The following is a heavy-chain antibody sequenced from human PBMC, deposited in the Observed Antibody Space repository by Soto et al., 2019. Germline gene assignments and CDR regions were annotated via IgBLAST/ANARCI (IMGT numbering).Heavy chain of an antibody. V-gene: IGHV1-2*04. D-gene: IGHD1-7*01. CDR2: INPNSGGT. J-gene: IGHJ4*02. CDR1: GYTFTGYY. Sequence: GASVKVSCKASGYTFTGYYMHWVRQAPGQGLEWMGWINPNSGGTNYAQKFQGWVTMTRDTSISTAYMELSRLRSDDTAVYYCARGLLRQTKLELPGYWGQGTLVTVPS. CDR3: ARGLLRQTKLELPGY.